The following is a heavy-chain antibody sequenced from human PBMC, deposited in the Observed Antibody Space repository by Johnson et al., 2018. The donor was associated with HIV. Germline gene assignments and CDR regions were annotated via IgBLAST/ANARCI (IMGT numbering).Heavy chain of an antibody. V-gene: IGHV3-23*04. CDR3: AGEGAGDCTGGVGVSDAFDS. J-gene: IGHJ3*02. CDR2: MSGSGGRT. D-gene: IGHD2-8*02. CDR1: GFSFSSTW. Sequence: VQLVESGGGVERPGGSLRLSCAASGFSFSSTWMTWVRQAPGKGLEWVSGMSGSGGRTSYADSVKGRFTISRDISKNTLYLQMNSLSAEDTAVYYCAGEGAGDCTGGVGVSDAFDSVGQGTMVTGSS.